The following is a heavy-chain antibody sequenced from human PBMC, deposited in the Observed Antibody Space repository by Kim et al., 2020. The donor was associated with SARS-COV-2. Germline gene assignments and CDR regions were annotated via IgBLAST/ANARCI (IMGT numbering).Heavy chain of an antibody. CDR3: ARVGGSSYYYYGMDV. Sequence: PSLQSRVTMSVDTSKNQFSLKLSSVTAADTAVYYCARVGGSSYYYYGMDVWGQGTTVTVSS. D-gene: IGHD1-26*01. V-gene: IGHV4-4*07. J-gene: IGHJ6*02.